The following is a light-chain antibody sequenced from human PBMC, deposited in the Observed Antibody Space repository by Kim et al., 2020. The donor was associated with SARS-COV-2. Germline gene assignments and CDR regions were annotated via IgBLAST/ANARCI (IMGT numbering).Light chain of an antibody. Sequence: DIVMTQSPLSLPVTPGEPASISCRSSQSLLHSNGYNYLDWYLQKPGQSPQLLIYLGSTRASGVPDRFSGSGSGTDFTLKISRVEAEDVGVYYCMQALQTPNTFGQGTKLE. J-gene: IGKJ2*01. CDR1: QSLLHSNGYNY. CDR2: LGS. V-gene: IGKV2-28*01. CDR3: MQALQTPNT.